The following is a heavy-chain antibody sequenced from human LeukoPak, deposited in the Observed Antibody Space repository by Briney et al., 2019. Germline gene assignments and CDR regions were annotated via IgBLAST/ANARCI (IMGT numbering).Heavy chain of an antibody. CDR1: GYTFTSYD. V-gene: IGHV1-46*01. CDR3: ARDSYSGFGY. D-gene: IGHD1-26*01. J-gene: IGHJ4*02. CDR2: INTSGGNT. Sequence: SVKVSCTPSGYTFTSYDVCWARQAPGQRLEWMGIINTSGGNTSYAQKFQGRVTMTRDTSLSTAYMELSRLRSDDTAVYYCARDSYSGFGYWGQGTMVTVSS.